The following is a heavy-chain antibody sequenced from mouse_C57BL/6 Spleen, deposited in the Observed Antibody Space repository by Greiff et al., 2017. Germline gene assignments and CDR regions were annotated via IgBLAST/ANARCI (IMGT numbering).Heavy chain of an antibody. CDR1: GYTFTSYG. CDR2: IYPRSGNT. Sequence: QVTLKESGAELARPGASVKLSCKASGYTFTSYGISWVKQRTGQGLEWIGEIYPRSGNTYYNEKFKGKATLTADKSSSTAYMELRSLTSEDSAVYFCGSFAYWGQETLVTVSA. J-gene: IGHJ3*01. CDR3: GSFAY. V-gene: IGHV1-81*01.